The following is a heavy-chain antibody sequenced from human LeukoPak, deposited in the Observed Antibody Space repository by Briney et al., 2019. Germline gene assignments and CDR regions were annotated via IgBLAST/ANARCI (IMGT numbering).Heavy chain of an antibody. CDR1: GFTDKTNH. D-gene: IGHD1-1*01. J-gene: IGHJ4*02. Sequence: PGGPLTLSCAASGFTDKTNHMSGVRQAPGKGLEWVSIINNGDTAYYADSVKGRFTNSRDNSKNTLYLQVNSLRVEDTAVYYCTRSTAWSRWDYWGPGTLVTVSS. V-gene: IGHV3-66*01. CDR2: INNGDTA. CDR3: TRSTAWSRWDY.